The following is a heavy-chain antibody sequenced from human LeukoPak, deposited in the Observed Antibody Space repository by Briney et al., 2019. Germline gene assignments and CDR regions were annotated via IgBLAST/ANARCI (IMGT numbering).Heavy chain of an antibody. CDR2: INSDGSST. D-gene: IGHD2-2*01. CDR3: ARARPPCSSTSCYALVVGFDY. V-gene: IGHV3-74*01. J-gene: IGHJ4*02. CDR1: GFTFSSYW. Sequence: GGSLRLSCAASGFTFSSYWMHWVRQAPGKGLVWVSRINSDGSSTSYADSVKSRFTISRDNAKNTLYLQMNSLRVEDTAVYYCARARPPCSSTSCYALVVGFDYWGQGTLVTVSS.